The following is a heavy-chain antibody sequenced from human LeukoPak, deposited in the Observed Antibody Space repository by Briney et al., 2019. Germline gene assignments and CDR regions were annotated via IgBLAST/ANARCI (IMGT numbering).Heavy chain of an antibody. CDR3: ARSAYCTSTRCLHGRGAFDI. J-gene: IGHJ3*02. D-gene: IGHD2-2*01. CDR1: GITFSTYS. V-gene: IGHV3-48*04. CDR2: ITSSSSPI. Sequence: PGGTLRLSCAASGITFSTYSLNWVRQAPGKGLEWVSYITSSSSPIYYADSVKGQFTISRDHAKNSLYQQMTSLRVEDTAVYYCARSAYCTSTRCLHGRGAFDIWGQGTMVTVSS.